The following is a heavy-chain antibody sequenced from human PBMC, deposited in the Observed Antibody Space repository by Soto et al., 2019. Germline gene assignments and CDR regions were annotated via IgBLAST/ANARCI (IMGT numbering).Heavy chain of an antibody. D-gene: IGHD3-22*01. V-gene: IGHV1-69*08. CDR3: AGDPDSHYNDSHASSYP. CDR1: GGTFSTYT. CDR2: IIPTIGII. J-gene: IGHJ5*02. Sequence: QVQLVQSGAEVKKPGSSVKVSCKASGGTFSTYTITWVRQAPGQGLEWMGRIIPTIGIINYAQKFQGRVTMTANXSXGXXYMELTRLRSDDTAAYYCAGDPDSHYNDSHASSYPWGQGTLVTVSS.